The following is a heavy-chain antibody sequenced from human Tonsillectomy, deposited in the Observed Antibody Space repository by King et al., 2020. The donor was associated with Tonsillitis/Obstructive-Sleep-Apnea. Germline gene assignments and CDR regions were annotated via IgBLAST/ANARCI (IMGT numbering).Heavy chain of an antibody. Sequence: VQLVESGGGVVQPGRSLRLSCAASGFTFSSYAMHWVRQAPGKGLEWVAVISYDGSSKYYADSVKGRFTISRDNSKNTLYLQMNSLRAEDTALYYCAREQYMVATSHNYFDFWGQGTLVTVSP. CDR3: AREQYMVATSHNYFDF. CDR1: GFTFSSYA. J-gene: IGHJ4*02. V-gene: IGHV3-30*04. CDR2: ISYDGSSK. D-gene: IGHD5-12*01.